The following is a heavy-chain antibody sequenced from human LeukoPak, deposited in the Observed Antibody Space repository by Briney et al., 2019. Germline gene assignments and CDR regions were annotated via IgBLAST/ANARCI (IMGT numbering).Heavy chain of an antibody. CDR1: GFTFSSYW. D-gene: IGHD3-10*01. V-gene: IGHV3-7*01. J-gene: IGHJ4*02. CDR3: ARDMLLWFGEPDY. CDR2: IKQDGSEI. Sequence: GGSLRLSCVASGFTFSSYWMAWIRQAPGKGLEWVANIKQDGSEIHYMDSVQGRFTISRDNAKNSLYLQMNSLRAEDTAVYYCARDMLLWFGEPDYWGQGTLVTVSS.